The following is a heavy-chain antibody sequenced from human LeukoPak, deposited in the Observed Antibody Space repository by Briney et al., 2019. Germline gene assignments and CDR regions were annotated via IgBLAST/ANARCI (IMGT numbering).Heavy chain of an antibody. D-gene: IGHD3-3*01. CDR3: AKTRDFWSGYYFDY. CDR2: ISGSGGST. CDR1: GFTFSSYA. V-gene: IGHV3-23*01. Sequence: GGSLRLSCAAFGFTFSSYAMSWVRQAPGKGLEWVSAISGSGGSTYYADSVKGWFTISRDNSKNTLYLQMNSLRAEDTAVYYCAKTRDFWSGYYFDYWGQGTLVTVSS. J-gene: IGHJ4*02.